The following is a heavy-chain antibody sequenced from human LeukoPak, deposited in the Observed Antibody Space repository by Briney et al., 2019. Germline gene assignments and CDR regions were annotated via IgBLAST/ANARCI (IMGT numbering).Heavy chain of an antibody. D-gene: IGHD5-18*01. V-gene: IGHV3-23*01. CDR1: GFTFSSYA. J-gene: IGHJ4*02. Sequence: GGSLRLSCAASGFTFSSYAMSWVRQAPGKGLEWVSTISGSGGSTYYADSVKGRFTISRDNSKSTLYLQMNSLRAEDTAVYYCAKDLSSGYSYGYINYWGQGTLVTVSS. CDR3: AKDLSSGYSYGYINY. CDR2: ISGSGGST.